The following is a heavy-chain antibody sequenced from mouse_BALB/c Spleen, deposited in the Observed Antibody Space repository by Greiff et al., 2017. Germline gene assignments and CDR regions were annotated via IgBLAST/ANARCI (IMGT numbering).Heavy chain of an antibody. V-gene: IGHV1S81*02. CDR1: GYTFTSYY. J-gene: IGHJ3*01. CDR3: TRELYGNYYRRAFAY. Sequence: QVQLQQSGAELVKPGASVKLSCKASGYTFTSYYMYWVKQRPGQGLEWIGEINPSNGGTNFNEKFKSKATLTVDKSSSTAYMQLSSLTSEDSAVYYCTRELYGNYYRRAFAYWGQGTLVTVSA. D-gene: IGHD2-1*01. CDR2: INPSNGGT.